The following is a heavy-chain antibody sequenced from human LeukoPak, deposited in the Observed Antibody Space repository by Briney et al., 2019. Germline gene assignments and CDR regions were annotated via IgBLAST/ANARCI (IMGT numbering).Heavy chain of an antibody. CDR1: GGSIRSYY. V-gene: IGHV4-59*01. CDR2: IYYTGST. D-gene: IGHD2-2*01. J-gene: IGHJ6*03. Sequence: SETLSLTCTVSGGSIRSYYWSWVRQPPGKGLEYIGHIYYTGSTDYNPSLKSRVTMSLDTSKNQFSLKLSSVTAADTDVYSCARFSAHQLRSGYYYYMDVWGKGTTVTVSS. CDR3: ARFSAHQLRSGYYYYMDV.